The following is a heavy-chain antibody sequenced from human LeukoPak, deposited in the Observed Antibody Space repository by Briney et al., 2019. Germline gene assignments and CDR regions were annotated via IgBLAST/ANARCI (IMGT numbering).Heavy chain of an antibody. V-gene: IGHV1-69*04. CDR1: GGTFSSYA. Sequence: SVKVSCKASGGTFSSYAIIWVRQAPGQGLEWMGRIIPILGIANYAQKFQGRVTITADKSTSTAYMELSSLRSEDTAVYYCASWGDYYDSSGYGSSVYWGQGTLVTVSS. CDR3: ASWGDYYDSSGYGSSVY. D-gene: IGHD3-22*01. CDR2: IIPILGIA. J-gene: IGHJ4*02.